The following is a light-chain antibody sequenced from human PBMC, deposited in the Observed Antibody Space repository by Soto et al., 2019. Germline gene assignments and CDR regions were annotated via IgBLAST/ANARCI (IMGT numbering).Light chain of an antibody. J-gene: IGKJ1*01. CDR2: LGS. V-gene: IGKV2-28*01. CDR1: QSLLHSNGYNC. Sequence: DIVMTQSPLSLPVTPGEPASISCRSSQSLLHSNGYNCLDWYLQKPGQSPQLLIYLGSNRASGVPDRFSGSGSGTDFTLKIRRVEAEDVGVYYCMQVLQTPQTFGQGTKVEI. CDR3: MQVLQTPQT.